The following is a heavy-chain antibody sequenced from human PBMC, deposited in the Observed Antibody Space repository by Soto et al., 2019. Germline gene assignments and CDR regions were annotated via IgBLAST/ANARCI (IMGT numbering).Heavy chain of an antibody. D-gene: IGHD2-21*02. CDR3: ARALGSIRVVTSHHDALYI. CDR1: GYSLVGHY. CDR2: INPKSGDR. J-gene: IGHJ3*02. Sequence: ASVKVSCKASGYSLVGHYMHWVRQAPGQGLEWMGWINPKSGDRNYAQKFRGRVTMTRDTSISTAYLELSRLTFDDTAVYFCARALGSIRVVTSHHDALYIWGQGTMVTVSS. V-gene: IGHV1-2*02.